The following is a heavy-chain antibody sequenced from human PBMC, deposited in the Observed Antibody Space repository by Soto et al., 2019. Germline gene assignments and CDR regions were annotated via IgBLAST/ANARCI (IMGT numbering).Heavy chain of an antibody. CDR3: ARDKERLQLGGNYYYILAV. D-gene: IGHD6-25*01. Sequence: ASVKVSCKASGYTFTHYGLSWVRQAPGQGLAWMGWISPYNGDTNYAQNLQGRVTMTTDTSTSTAYMELRSLRSDDTAVYYCARDKERLQLGGNYYYILAVWAQGTTVPVSS. V-gene: IGHV1-18*01. J-gene: IGHJ6*01. CDR1: GYTFTHYG. CDR2: ISPYNGDT.